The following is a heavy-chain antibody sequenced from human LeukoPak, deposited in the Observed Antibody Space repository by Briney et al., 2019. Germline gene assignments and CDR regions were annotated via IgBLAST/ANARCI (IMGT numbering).Heavy chain of an antibody. CDR2: VSGSGGST. CDR1: GFTFSSYA. CDR3: AKSYGDFLLFDY. D-gene: IGHD4-17*01. V-gene: IGHV3-23*01. J-gene: IGHJ4*02. Sequence: GGSLRLSCAASGFTFSSYAMSWVRQAPGKGLEWVSAVSGSGGSTYYADSVKGRFTISRDNSKNTLYLQMNSLRAEDTAVYYCAKSYGDFLLFDYWGQGTLVTVSS.